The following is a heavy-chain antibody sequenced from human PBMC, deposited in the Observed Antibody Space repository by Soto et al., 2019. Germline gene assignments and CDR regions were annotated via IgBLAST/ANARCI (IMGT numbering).Heavy chain of an antibody. CDR3: ARGNNWNYRGQSPDYGMDV. Sequence: QVQLVQSGAEVKKPGSSVKVSCKASGGTFSSYAISWVRQAPGQGLEWMGGIIPIFGTANYAQKFQGRVTMTADESTSTAYKELSSLRSEDTAVYYCARGNNWNYRGQSPDYGMDVWGQGTTVTVSS. CDR2: IIPIFGTA. D-gene: IGHD1-7*01. V-gene: IGHV1-69*01. CDR1: GGTFSSYA. J-gene: IGHJ6*02.